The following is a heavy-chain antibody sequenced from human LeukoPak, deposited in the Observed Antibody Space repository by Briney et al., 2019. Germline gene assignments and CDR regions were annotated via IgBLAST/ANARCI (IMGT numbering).Heavy chain of an antibody. Sequence: GGSLRLSCAASGFSFSDYYMSWIRQAPGKGLEWVAVISYDGSNKYYADSVKGRFTISRDNSKNTLYLQMNSLRAEDTAVYYCARVSRAWIYYYYMDVWGKGTTVTVSS. CDR2: ISYDGSNK. CDR3: ARVSRAWIYYYYMDV. CDR1: GFSFSDYY. D-gene: IGHD5-12*01. J-gene: IGHJ6*03. V-gene: IGHV3-30*01.